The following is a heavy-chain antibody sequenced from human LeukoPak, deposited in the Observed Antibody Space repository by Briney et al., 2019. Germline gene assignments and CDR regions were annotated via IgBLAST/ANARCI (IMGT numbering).Heavy chain of an antibody. CDR3: AKARYIVVVPAALDY. CDR2: ISSSSSTI. Sequence: GGSLRLSCAASGFTFSSYSMNWVRQAPGKGLEWVSYISSSSSTIYYADSVKGRFTISRDNSKNPLYLQMNSLRAEDTAVYYSAKARYIVVVPAALDYWGQGTLVTVSS. J-gene: IGHJ4*02. CDR1: GFTFSSYS. D-gene: IGHD2-2*01. V-gene: IGHV3-48*01.